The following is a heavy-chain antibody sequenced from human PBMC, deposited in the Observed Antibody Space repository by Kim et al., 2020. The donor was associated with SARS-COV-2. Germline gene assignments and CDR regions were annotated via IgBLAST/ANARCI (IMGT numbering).Heavy chain of an antibody. J-gene: IGHJ4*02. D-gene: IGHD2-21*01. Sequence: DGGKTDSAAPVQGRFTISTDASKNTLYLQMNSLKTEDTAVYYCTTDLVSSWGQGTLVTVSS. CDR3: TTDLVSS. V-gene: IGHV3-15*01. CDR2: DGGKT.